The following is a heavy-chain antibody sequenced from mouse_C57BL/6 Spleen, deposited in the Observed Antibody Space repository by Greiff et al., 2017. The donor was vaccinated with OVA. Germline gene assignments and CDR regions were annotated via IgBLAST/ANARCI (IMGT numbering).Heavy chain of an antibody. CDR1: GFTFSNYW. V-gene: IGHV6-3*01. CDR2: IRLKSDNYAT. D-gene: IGHD2-5*01. J-gene: IGHJ2*01. CDR3: TEDYSNYFDD. Sequence: EVKVEESGGGLVQPGGSMKLSCVASGFTFSNYWMNWVRQSPEKGLVWVAQIRLKSDNYATHYAESVKGRFTISRDDSKSSVYLQMNNLRAEDTGIYYCTEDYSNYFDDWGQGTTLTVSS.